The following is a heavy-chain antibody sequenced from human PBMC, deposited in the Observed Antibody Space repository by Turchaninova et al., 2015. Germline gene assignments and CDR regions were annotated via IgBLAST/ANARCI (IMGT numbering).Heavy chain of an antibody. CDR3: ARVYYYYYMDV. CDR1: NGSIVGEIFY. V-gene: IGHV4-39*02. CDR2: GDYTGST. J-gene: IGHJ6*03. Sequence: QLLLQESGPGRVKPTETRSLLCRASNGSIVGEIFYWAWVGQPPGKRLEWIGGGDYTGSTFYTSSLLGRVTISADRSSNDFSLTMTSGTAADSGVYFCARVYYYYYMDVWGKGTAVTVSS.